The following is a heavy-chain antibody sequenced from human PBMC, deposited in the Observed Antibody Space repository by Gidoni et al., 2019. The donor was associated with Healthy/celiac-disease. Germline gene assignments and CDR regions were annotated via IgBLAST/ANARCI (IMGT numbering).Heavy chain of an antibody. CDR3: AKDTAGLMIVVVNPFDY. Sequence: EVQLVESGGGLVQPGGSLRLSCAASGFTFSSYAMSWVRQAPGKGLEWVSAISGSGGSTYYADSVKGRFTISRDNSKNTLYLQMNSLRAEDTAVYYCAKDTAGLMIVVVNPFDYWGQGTLVTVSS. CDR1: GFTFSSYA. D-gene: IGHD3-22*01. V-gene: IGHV3-23*04. CDR2: ISGSGGST. J-gene: IGHJ4*02.